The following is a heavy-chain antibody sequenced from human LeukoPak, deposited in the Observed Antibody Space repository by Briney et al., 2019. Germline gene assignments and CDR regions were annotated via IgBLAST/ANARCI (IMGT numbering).Heavy chain of an antibody. Sequence: ASVKVSCKASGYTFTGYYIHWVRQAPGQGLEWMGRINPNNGGTNYAQKFQGRVTMTRDMSMSTAYMELSRLRSVDTAVYYCAGDLRGREVSSNDYWGQGTLVTVSS. D-gene: IGHD1-26*01. J-gene: IGHJ4*02. CDR2: INPNNGGT. CDR3: AGDLRGREVSSNDY. V-gene: IGHV1-2*06. CDR1: GYTFTGYY.